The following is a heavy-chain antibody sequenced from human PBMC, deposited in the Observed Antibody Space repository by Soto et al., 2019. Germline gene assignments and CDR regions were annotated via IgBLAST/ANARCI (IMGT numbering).Heavy chain of an antibody. Sequence: QVQLVESGGGVVQPGRSLRLSCAASGFTFSSYGMHWVRQAPGKGLEWVAVISYDGSKEFYADSVKGRFTISRDNSKNKLYLQMNGLRAEDTAVYYCAKDLGRWSKDYSYSGMDVGGQGTTVPVSS. J-gene: IGHJ6*02. CDR2: ISYDGSKE. V-gene: IGHV3-30*18. D-gene: IGHD2-15*01. CDR1: GFTFSSYG. CDR3: AKDLGRWSKDYSYSGMDV.